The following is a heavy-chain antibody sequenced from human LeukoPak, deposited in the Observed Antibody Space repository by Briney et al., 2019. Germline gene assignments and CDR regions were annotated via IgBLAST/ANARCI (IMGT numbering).Heavy chain of an antibody. Sequence: SVKVSCKASGGTFSSYAISWVRQAPGQGLEWMGGIIPIFGTANYAQKFQGRVTITADKSTSTAYMELSSLRSEDTAVYYCARDNSGGSGDGGPDSYYYYYYMDVWGKGTTVTVSS. V-gene: IGHV1-69*06. CDR1: GGTFSSYA. J-gene: IGHJ6*03. D-gene: IGHD1-26*01. CDR3: ARDNSGGSGDGGPDSYYYYYYMDV. CDR2: IIPIFGTA.